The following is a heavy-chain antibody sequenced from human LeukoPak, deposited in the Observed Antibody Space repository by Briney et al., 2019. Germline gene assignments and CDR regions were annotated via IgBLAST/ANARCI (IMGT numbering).Heavy chain of an antibody. CDR1: GFTFGDYA. J-gene: IGHJ4*02. Sequence: PGGSLRLSCTASGFTFGDYAMSWVRQAPGKGLEWVGFIRSKAYGGTTEYAASVKGRFTISRDDSKSIAYLQMNSLKTEDTAVYYCTAMDVLLWFGEVGLDYWGQGTLVTVSS. V-gene: IGHV3-49*04. CDR3: TAMDVLLWFGEVGLDY. D-gene: IGHD3-10*01. CDR2: IRSKAYGGTT.